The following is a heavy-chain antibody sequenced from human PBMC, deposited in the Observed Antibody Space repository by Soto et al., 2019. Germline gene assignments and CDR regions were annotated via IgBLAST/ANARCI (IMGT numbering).Heavy chain of an antibody. CDR1: GGSFSGYY. CDR2: INHSGST. J-gene: IGHJ2*01. CDR3: ARPWVRYFGL. Sequence: SSETLSLTCAVYGGSFSGYYWSWIRQPPGKGLEWIGEINHSGSTNYNPSLKSRVTISVDTSKNQFSLKLSSVTAADTAVYYCARPWVRYFGLWGRGTLVTVSS. V-gene: IGHV4-34*01. D-gene: IGHD3-10*01.